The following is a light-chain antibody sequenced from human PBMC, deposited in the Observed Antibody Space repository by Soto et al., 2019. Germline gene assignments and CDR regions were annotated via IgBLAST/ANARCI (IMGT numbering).Light chain of an antibody. CDR2: GAS. V-gene: IGKV3-15*01. Sequence: EIVMTQSPATLSVSPGERATLSCRASQSVTSNLAWYQQKPGQAPRLLIYGASTRATGIPARFIGRGSGTEFTLTISSLQSEDFAVYYCQQYGMYTFGQGTKLEIK. CDR3: QQYGMYT. CDR1: QSVTSN. J-gene: IGKJ2*01.